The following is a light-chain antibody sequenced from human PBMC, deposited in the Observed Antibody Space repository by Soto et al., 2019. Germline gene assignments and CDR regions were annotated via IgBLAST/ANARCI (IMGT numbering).Light chain of an antibody. CDR3: QQSYSNARFN. CDR1: QIIISY. Sequence: DIQMTHSPSSLSASVGDRVTITCRASQIIISYLDCYQQKPRKAPKLLIYAASSLQSGVPSRFSGSGSVTDLTLNISSLQPEDFATYYCQQSYSNARFNFGPGTKVDIK. CDR2: AAS. J-gene: IGKJ3*01. V-gene: IGKV1-39*01.